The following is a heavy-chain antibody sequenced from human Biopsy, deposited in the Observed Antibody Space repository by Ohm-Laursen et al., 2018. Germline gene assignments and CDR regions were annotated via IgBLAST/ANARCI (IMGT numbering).Heavy chain of an antibody. CDR3: ARLRYESVWGSYGSSAFDI. J-gene: IGHJ3*02. CDR2: IFPRDSDT. CDR1: GYSFATYW. D-gene: IGHD3-16*01. Sequence: KVSCKGSGYSFATYWIAWVRQMPGKGLEWIGIIFPRDSDTAYSPSFQGQVTTSVDKSISTAYLQWSSLKASDTAMYFCARLRYESVWGSYGSSAFDIWGQGTMVTVSS. V-gene: IGHV5-51*01.